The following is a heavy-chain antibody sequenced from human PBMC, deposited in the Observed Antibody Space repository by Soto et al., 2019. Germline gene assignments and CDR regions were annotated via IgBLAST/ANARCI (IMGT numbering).Heavy chain of an antibody. V-gene: IGHV4-34*01. CDR1: GGSFSGYY. CDR3: ARGGNFPRTIFGAQLIDY. D-gene: IGHD3-3*01. CDR2: INHSGST. Sequence: SETLSLTCAVYGGSFSGYYWSWIRQPPGKGLEWIGEINHSGSTNYNPSLKSRVTISVDTSKNQFSLKLSSVTAADTAVYYCARGGNFPRTIFGAQLIDYWGQGTLVTVSS. J-gene: IGHJ4*02.